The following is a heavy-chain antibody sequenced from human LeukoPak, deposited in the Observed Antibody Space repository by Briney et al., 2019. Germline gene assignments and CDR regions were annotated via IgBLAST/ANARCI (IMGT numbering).Heavy chain of an antibody. D-gene: IGHD3-9*01. CDR3: ARDHPHYDILTGYHPDAFDI. V-gene: IGHV4-39*02. J-gene: IGHJ3*02. CDR2: MYYTGNT. CDR1: GGSINSSSYY. Sequence: PSETLSLTCTVSGGSINSSSYYWGWIRQPPGKGLDWIGSMYYTGNTYYNPSLKSRVTISVDTSKNHFSLNLSAVTAADTAVYYCARDHPHYDILTGYHPDAFDIWGQGTMVTVSS.